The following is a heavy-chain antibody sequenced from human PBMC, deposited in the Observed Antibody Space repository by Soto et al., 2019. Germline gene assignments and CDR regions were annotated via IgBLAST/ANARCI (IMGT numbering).Heavy chain of an antibody. D-gene: IGHD1-1*01. CDR1: GFTFSNAW. V-gene: IGHV3-15*05. J-gene: IGHJ5*02. Sequence: GGSLRLSCAASGFTFSNAWMTWVRQAPGKGLEWVGRIKSKSDGGTLSYAAPVNGRFTISRDDSKDMLYLHMNSLKTDDTAVYYRREHHSYPTRRSFD. CDR2: IKSKSDGGTL. CDR3: REHHSYPTRRSFD.